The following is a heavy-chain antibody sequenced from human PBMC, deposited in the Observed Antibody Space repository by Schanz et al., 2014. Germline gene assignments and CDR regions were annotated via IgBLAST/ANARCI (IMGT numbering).Heavy chain of an antibody. D-gene: IGHD2-2*01. Sequence: QVQLVQSGAEVRKPGASVKVSCKASGYTFISYGISWVRQAPGQGLEWLGWISPYNGNTNYAPKVQGRVTVTTDTSTSTAYMELRNLRSDDTAVYYCARDRRRYCSTASCLHDNWFDPWGQGTLVIVSS. CDR3: ARDRRRYCSTASCLHDNWFDP. J-gene: IGHJ5*02. CDR1: GYTFISYG. V-gene: IGHV1-18*01. CDR2: ISPYNGNT.